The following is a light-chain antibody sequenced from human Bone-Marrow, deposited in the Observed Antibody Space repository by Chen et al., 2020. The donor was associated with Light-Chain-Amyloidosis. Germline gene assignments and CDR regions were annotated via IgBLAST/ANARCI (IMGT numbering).Light chain of an antibody. J-gene: IGLJ2*01. V-gene: IGLV3-25*03. CDR1: DLPTKY. Sequence: SYELTQPPSVSVSPGQTARITCSGDDLPTKYAYWYQQKPGQAPVLVIHRETERPSGISERFSGSSSGTTATLTISGVQAEDEADYHCQSADSSGTYEVIFGGGTNLTVL. CDR2: RET. CDR3: QSADSSGTYEVI.